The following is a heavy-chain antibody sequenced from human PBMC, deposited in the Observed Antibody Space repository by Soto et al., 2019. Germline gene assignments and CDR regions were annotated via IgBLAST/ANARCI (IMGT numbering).Heavy chain of an antibody. CDR1: GFTFSSYS. V-gene: IGHV3-21*01. D-gene: IGHD2-2*01. Sequence: GGSLRLSCAASGFTFSSYSMNWVRQAPGKGLEWVSSISSSSSYIYYADSVKGRFTISRDNAKNSLYLQMNSLRAEDTAVYYCAREEGYCSSTSCYYWFDPWGQGTLVTVSS. CDR2: ISSSSSYI. CDR3: AREEGYCSSTSCYYWFDP. J-gene: IGHJ5*02.